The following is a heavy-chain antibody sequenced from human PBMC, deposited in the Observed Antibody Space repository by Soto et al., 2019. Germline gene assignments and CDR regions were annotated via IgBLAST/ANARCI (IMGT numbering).Heavy chain of an antibody. J-gene: IGHJ6*02. V-gene: IGHV1-69*06. Sequence: QVQLVQSGAEVKKPGSSVKVSCKASGGTFSSYAISWVRQAPGQGLEWMGGIIPIFGTANYAQKFQGRVTITADKSTSTAYMELSSLRSEDTAVYYCARYCSGNNCYGLHYYFYGMDVWGQGTTVTVSS. CDR1: GGTFSSYA. D-gene: IGHD2-15*01. CDR3: ARYCSGNNCYGLHYYFYGMDV. CDR2: IIPIFGTA.